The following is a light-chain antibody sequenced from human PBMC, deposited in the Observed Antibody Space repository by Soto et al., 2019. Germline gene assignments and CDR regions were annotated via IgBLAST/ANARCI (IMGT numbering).Light chain of an antibody. CDR3: LQDYGDSLT. CDR1: RDVGSD. V-gene: IGKV1-6*01. J-gene: IGKJ1*01. CDR2: AAS. Sequence: QMTQSPSSLSASPGEKITITCRASRDVGSDVSWYQQKPGRAPKLLIYAASNLYTGVPSRFSGSRSGTEFTLTISSLQPEDFASYYCLQDYGDSLTFGQGTKVDIK.